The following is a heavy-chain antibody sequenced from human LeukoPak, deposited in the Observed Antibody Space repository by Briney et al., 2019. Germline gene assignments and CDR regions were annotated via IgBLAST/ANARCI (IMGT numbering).Heavy chain of an antibody. D-gene: IGHD6-19*01. J-gene: IGHJ4*02. Sequence: GGSLRLSCSASGFTFSWYAMHWVRQAPGKGLEYVSTISSNGGSTYYADSVKGRFTISRDNSKNTLYLQMSSLRAEDTAVYYCVKDSSGWYEGYFDYWGQGTLVTVSS. V-gene: IGHV3-64D*09. CDR3: VKDSSGWYEGYFDY. CDR1: GFTFSWYA. CDR2: ISSNGGST.